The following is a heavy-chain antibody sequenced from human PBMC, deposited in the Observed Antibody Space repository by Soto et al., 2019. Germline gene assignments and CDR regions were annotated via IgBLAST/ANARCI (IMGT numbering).Heavy chain of an antibody. D-gene: IGHD4-17*01. J-gene: IGHJ4*02. V-gene: IGHV1-2*04. CDR2: INPNSGGT. CDR3: ARSLQTDSTVTEESNFDY. Sequence: ASVKVSCKASGYTFTGYYMRWVRQAPGQGLEWMGWINPNSGGTNYAQKFQGWVTMTRDTSISTAYMELSRLRSDDTAVYYCARSLQTDSTVTEESNFDYWGQGTLVTVSS. CDR1: GYTFTGYY.